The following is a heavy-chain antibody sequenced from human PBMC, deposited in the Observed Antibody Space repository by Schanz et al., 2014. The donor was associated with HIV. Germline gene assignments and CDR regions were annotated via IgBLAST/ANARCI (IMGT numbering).Heavy chain of an antibody. CDR1: GFSFRTHG. V-gene: IGHV3-30*18. D-gene: IGHD5-12*01. CDR2: ISYDGSNK. J-gene: IGHJ6*02. CDR3: AKDNGGWLHPYGMDV. Sequence: VQLVESGGDVVQPEGSLRLSCEASGFSFRTHGMHWVRQTPSKGLEWVAIISYDGSNKDYADSVKGRFTISRDISKSTLYLQMNSLRAEDTALYYCAKDNGGWLHPYGMDVWGQGTTVTVSS.